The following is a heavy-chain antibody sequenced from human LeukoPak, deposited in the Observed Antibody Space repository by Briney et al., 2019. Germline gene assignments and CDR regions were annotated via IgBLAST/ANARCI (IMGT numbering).Heavy chain of an antibody. J-gene: IGHJ3*02. CDR3: ARAKVSYDFWSGPLSGAFDI. V-gene: IGHV1-46*03. Sequence: ASVKVSCKASGYAFTSYYMRWVRQAPGQGLEWMGIINPSGGSTSYAQKFQGRVTMTRDTSTSTVCMELSSLRSEDTAVYYCARAKVSYDFWSGPLSGAFDIWGQGTMVTVSS. CDR1: GYAFTSYY. CDR2: INPSGGST. D-gene: IGHD3-3*01.